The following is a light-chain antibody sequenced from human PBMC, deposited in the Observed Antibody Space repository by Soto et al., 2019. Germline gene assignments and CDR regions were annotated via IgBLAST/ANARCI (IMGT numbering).Light chain of an antibody. V-gene: IGLV1-47*01. J-gene: IGLJ3*02. CDR1: SSNIGSNY. CDR2: VNN. Sequence: QLVLTQPPSASGTPGQRVTSSCSGSSSNIGSNYVYWYQQLPGTAPKLLISVNNQRPSGVPARFSGSKSGTSASLAISGLRYEDEAEYYCAPWDDSLSGRVFGGGTKLTVL. CDR3: APWDDSLSGRV.